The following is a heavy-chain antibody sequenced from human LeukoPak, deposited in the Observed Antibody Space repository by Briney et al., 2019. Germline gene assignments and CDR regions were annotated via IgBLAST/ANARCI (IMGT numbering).Heavy chain of an antibody. Sequence: PGGSLRLSCAASGFTFSSYAMSRVRQALGKGLEWVSAISGSGGSTYYADSVKGRFTISRDNSKNTLYLQMNGLRAEDTAVYYCAKDFGNYISGFNYWGQGTLVTVSS. CDR3: AKDFGNYISGFNY. V-gene: IGHV3-23*01. J-gene: IGHJ4*02. CDR1: GFTFSSYA. CDR2: ISGSGGST. D-gene: IGHD3-22*01.